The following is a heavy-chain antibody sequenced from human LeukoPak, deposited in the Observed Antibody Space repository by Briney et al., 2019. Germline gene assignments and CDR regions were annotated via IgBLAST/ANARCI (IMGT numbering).Heavy chain of an antibody. Sequence: SQTLSLTCTVSGGSISGGSYYWNWIRPSPGKGLEWIGYISYSGNSGSSFFNPSPKSRATISVDPSKSQFSLRLTSVTAADTGIYYCARDVRALDYSYYLDVWGKGTTVTVS. V-gene: IGHV4-31*03. J-gene: IGHJ6*03. CDR1: GGSISGGSYY. CDR3: ARDVRALDYSYYLDV. CDR2: ISYSGNSGSS.